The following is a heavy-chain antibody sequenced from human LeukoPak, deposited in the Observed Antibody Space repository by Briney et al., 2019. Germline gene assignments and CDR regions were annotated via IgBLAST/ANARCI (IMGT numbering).Heavy chain of an antibody. CDR2: INPNSGGT. D-gene: IGHD6-13*01. Sequence: ASVRVSCKASGYTFTGYYMHWVRQAPGQGLEWMGWINPNSGGTNYAQKFQGRVTMTRDTSISTAYMELSRLRSDDTAVYYCARGAAAGTVIYYYMDVWGKGTTVTVSS. V-gene: IGHV1-2*02. J-gene: IGHJ6*03. CDR1: GYTFTGYY. CDR3: ARGAAAGTVIYYYMDV.